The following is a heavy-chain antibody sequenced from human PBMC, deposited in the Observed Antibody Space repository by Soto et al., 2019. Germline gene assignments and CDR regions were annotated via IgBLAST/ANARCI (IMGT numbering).Heavy chain of an antibody. Sequence: SETLSLTCAVYGGSFSGYYWSWIRQPPGKGLEWIGEINHSGSTNYNPSLKSRVTISVDTSKNQFSLKLSSVTAADTAVYYCARARYYYGSGSYYNNPRGYYFDYWGQGTLVTVSS. V-gene: IGHV4-34*01. D-gene: IGHD3-10*01. CDR2: INHSGST. CDR3: ARARYYYGSGSYYNNPRGYYFDY. J-gene: IGHJ4*02. CDR1: GGSFSGYY.